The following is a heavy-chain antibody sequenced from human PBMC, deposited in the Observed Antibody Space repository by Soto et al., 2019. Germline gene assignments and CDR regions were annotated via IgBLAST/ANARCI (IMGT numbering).Heavy chain of an antibody. CDR2: IYYSGST. D-gene: IGHD2-15*01. J-gene: IGHJ4*02. Sequence: QLQLQESGPGLVKPSETLSLTCTVSGGSISSSSYYWGWIRHPPGKGLEWIGSIYYSGSTYYNPSHKSRVTISVDTSKDQFSLKLSSVPAADTAVYYCARHTPAISISDHWGQGTLVTVSS. CDR1: GGSISSSSYY. CDR3: ARHTPAISISDH. V-gene: IGHV4-39*01.